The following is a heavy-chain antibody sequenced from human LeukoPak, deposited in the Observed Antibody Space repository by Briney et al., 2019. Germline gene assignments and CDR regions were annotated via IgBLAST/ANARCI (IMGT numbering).Heavy chain of an antibody. D-gene: IGHD2-21*01. V-gene: IGHV3-74*01. CDR2: INGDGRST. CDR1: GFTFSSYW. J-gene: IGHJ4*02. Sequence: GGSLRLSCAASGFTFSSYWMHWVRQAPGKGLVWVSRINGDGRSTSYADSVTGRFTMSRDNAKNTLYLQMNSLRAEDTAVYYCVRDVWGDRDSYFDYWGQGTLVTVSS. CDR3: VRDVWGDRDSYFDY.